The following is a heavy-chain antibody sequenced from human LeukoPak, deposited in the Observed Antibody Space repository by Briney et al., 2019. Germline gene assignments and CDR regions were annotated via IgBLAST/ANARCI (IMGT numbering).Heavy chain of an antibody. CDR2: VDAHGGSR. Sequence: GGSLRLSWAGSGFTFSNYWMYWDRQAPGKGVVWVSHVDAHGGSRTYADSVKGRFTISRDNDKKTMYLQMSSLRAEDTAVYYCVRGPSFYYYYYAMDVWGQGTTVTVSS. CDR1: GFTFSNYW. D-gene: IGHD6-6*01. V-gene: IGHV3-74*01. CDR3: VRGPSFYYYYYAMDV. J-gene: IGHJ6*02.